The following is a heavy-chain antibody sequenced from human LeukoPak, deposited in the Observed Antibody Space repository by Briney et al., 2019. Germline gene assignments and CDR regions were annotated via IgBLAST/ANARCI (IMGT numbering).Heavy chain of an antibody. D-gene: IGHD3-10*01. CDR1: GGSISSYC. J-gene: IGHJ4*02. V-gene: IGHV4-59*01. Sequence: SETLSLTCTVSGGSISSYCWSWIRQPPGKGLEWIGYIYYSGSTNYNPSLKSRVTISVDTSKNQFSLKLSSVTAADTAVYYCARARGTMVRGVSYYFDYWGQGTLVTVSS. CDR3: ARARGTMVRGVSYYFDY. CDR2: IYYSGST.